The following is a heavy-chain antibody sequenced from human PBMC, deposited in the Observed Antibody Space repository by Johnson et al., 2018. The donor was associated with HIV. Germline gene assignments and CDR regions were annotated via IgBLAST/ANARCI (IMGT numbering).Heavy chain of an antibody. V-gene: IGHV3-30*02. CDR3: AKIGQWRERLDAFDV. J-gene: IGHJ3*01. CDR1: GFNFSNYG. CDR2: IRYDGNNR. Sequence: QMLLVESGGGVVQPGGSLRLSCVASGFNFSNYGMHWVRQAPGKGLEWVAFIRYDGNNRNYADSVKGRFSISRDNSKNTLYLQMSSLRPEDTAVYYCAKIGQWRERLDAFDVWGQGTMVTVSS. D-gene: IGHD6-19*01.